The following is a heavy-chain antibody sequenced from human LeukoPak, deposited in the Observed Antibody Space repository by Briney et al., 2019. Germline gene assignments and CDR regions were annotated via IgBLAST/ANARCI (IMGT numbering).Heavy chain of an antibody. Sequence: ASVKVSCKASGGTFSSYAINWVRQAPGQGLEWMGGIIPIFGTANYAQKFQGRVTITADNSTSTAYMELSSLRSEDTAVYYCARESDGYSAPFDYWGQGTLVTVSS. V-gene: IGHV1-69*06. CDR2: IIPIFGTA. D-gene: IGHD5-24*01. CDR1: GGTFSSYA. CDR3: ARESDGYSAPFDY. J-gene: IGHJ4*02.